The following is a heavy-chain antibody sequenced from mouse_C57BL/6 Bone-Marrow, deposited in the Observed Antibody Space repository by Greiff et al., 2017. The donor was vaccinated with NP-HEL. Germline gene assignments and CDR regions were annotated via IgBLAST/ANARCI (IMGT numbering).Heavy chain of an antibody. J-gene: IGHJ2*01. V-gene: IGHV1-5*01. D-gene: IGHD1-1*01. CDR1: GYTFTSYW. Sequence: EVQLQQSGTVLARPGASVKMSCKTSGYTFTSYWMHWVKQRPGQGLEWIGAIYPGNSDTSYNQKFKGKAKLTAVTSASTAYMELSSLTNEDSAVYYCTRLDGSSFSFDYWGQGTTLTVSS. CDR3: TRLDGSSFSFDY. CDR2: IYPGNSDT.